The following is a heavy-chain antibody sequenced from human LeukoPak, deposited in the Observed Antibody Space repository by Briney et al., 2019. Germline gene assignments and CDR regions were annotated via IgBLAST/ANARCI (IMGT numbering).Heavy chain of an antibody. V-gene: IGHV4-59*01. CDR2: IYYSGST. CDR1: GGSISSYY. J-gene: IGHJ3*02. CDR3: ARSPKGEAFDI. Sequence: SETLPLTCTVSGGSISSYYWSWIRQPPGKGLEWIGYIYYSGSTNYNPSLKSRVTISVDTSKNQFSLKLSSVTAADTAVYYCARSPKGEAFDIWGQGTMVTVSS.